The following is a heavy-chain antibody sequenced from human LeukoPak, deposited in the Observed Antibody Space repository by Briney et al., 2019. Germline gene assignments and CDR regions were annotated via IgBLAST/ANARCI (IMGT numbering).Heavy chain of an antibody. CDR3: ARVIIGGTTSGMDV. Sequence: SETLSLTCAVYGGSFSGYYWSWIRQPPGKGLEWIGEINHSGSTNYNPSLKSRVTISVDTSKNQFSLKLSSVTAADTAVYYCARVIIGGTTSGMDVWGQGTTVTVSS. CDR1: GGSFSGYY. D-gene: IGHD1-1*01. J-gene: IGHJ6*02. CDR2: INHSGST. V-gene: IGHV4-34*01.